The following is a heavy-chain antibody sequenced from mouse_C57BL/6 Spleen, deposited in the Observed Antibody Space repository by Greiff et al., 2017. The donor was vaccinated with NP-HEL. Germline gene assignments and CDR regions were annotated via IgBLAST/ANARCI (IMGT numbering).Heavy chain of an antibody. D-gene: IGHD2-1*01. V-gene: IGHV7-1*01. CDR3: SRGTYGNYGLAY. J-gene: IGHJ3*01. CDR2: SRNKANDYTT. CDR1: GFTFSDFY. Sequence: EVKLVESGGGLVQSGRSLRLSCATSGFTFSDFYMEWVRQAPGKGLEWIAASRNKANDYTTEYSAPVKGRFIVARDTSQSILYLQMNALRAEDTAIYYCSRGTYGNYGLAYWGQGTLVTVSA.